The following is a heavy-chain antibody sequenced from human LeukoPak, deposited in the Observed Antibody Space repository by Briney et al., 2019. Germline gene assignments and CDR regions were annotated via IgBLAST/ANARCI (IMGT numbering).Heavy chain of an antibody. CDR1: GGSISSYY. Sequence: SETLSLTCTVSGGSISSYYWSWIRQPPGKGLEWIGRIYTSGSTNYNPSLKSRVTMSVDTSKNQFSLKLSSVTAADTAVYYCARDSAGPYSSSWPYAFDIWGQGTMVTVSS. D-gene: IGHD6-13*01. J-gene: IGHJ3*02. V-gene: IGHV4-4*07. CDR2: IYTSGST. CDR3: ARDSAGPYSSSWPYAFDI.